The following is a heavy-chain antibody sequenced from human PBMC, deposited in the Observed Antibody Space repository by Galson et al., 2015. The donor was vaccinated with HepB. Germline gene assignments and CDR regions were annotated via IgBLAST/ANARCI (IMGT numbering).Heavy chain of an antibody. CDR2: ISGSGRTT. D-gene: IGHD6-13*01. CDR3: AKQSSNWYYFDY. CDR1: GFTFSTYA. V-gene: IGHV3-23*01. J-gene: IGHJ4*02. Sequence: SLRLSCAASGFTFSTYAMSWVRQPPGMGLEWVSAISGSGRTTYYADSVKGRFTISRGSSKNTLYLQMNSLKVEDTAIYYCAKQSSNWYYFDYWGQGTLVTVSS.